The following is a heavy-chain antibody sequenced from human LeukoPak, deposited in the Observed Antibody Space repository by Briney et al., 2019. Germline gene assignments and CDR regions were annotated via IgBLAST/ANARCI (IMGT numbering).Heavy chain of an antibody. J-gene: IGHJ4*02. CDR2: INHSGST. V-gene: IGHV4-34*01. D-gene: IGHD5-18*01. CDR1: GGSFSGYY. CDR3: ARPRGYSYGYHSPFNYYFDY. Sequence: SETLSLTCAVYGGSFSGYYWSWIRQPPGKGLEWIGEINHSGSTNYNPSLKSRVTISVDTSKNQFSLKLSSVTAADTAVYYCARPRGYSYGYHSPFNYYFDYWGQGTLVTVSS.